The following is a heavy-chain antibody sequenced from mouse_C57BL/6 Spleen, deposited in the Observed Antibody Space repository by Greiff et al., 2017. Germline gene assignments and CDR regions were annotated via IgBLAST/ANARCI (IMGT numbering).Heavy chain of an antibody. J-gene: IGHJ3*01. CDR2: IYPGDGDT. CDR3: ARGSFAY. CDR1: GYAFSSSW. V-gene: IGHV1-82*01. Sequence: SGPELVKPGASVKISCKASGYAFSSSWMNWVKQRPGKGLEWIGRIYPGDGDTNYNGKFKGKATLTADKSSSTAYMQRSSLTSEDSAVYFCARGSFAYWGQGTLVTVSA.